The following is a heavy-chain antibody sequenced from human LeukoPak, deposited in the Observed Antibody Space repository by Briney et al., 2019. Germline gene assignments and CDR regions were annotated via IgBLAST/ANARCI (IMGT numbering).Heavy chain of an antibody. V-gene: IGHV3-30*18. D-gene: IGHD1-26*01. J-gene: IGHJ6*03. CDR1: GFTFSSYG. CDR2: ISYDGSNK. Sequence: GGSLRLSCAASGFTFSSYGMHWVRQAPGKGLEWVAVISYDGSNKYYADSVKGRFTISRDNSKNTLYLQMNSLRADDTAVYYCAYDSGSYHNYYYYYMDVWGKGTTVTVSS. CDR3: AYDSGSYHNYYYYYMDV.